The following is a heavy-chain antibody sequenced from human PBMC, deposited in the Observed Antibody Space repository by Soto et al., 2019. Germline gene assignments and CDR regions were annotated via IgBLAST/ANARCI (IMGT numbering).Heavy chain of an antibody. CDR1: GGSISSGGYY. CDR2: IYYSGST. V-gene: IGHV4-31*03. CDR3: ARGYGYDFWSGYPKTPFDY. Sequence: QVQLQESGPGLVKPSQTLSLTCTVSGGSISSGGYYWSWIRQHPGKGLEWIGYIYYSGSTYYNPSLKSRVTISVDTSKNQFSLKLSSVTAADTAVYYCARGYGYDFWSGYPKTPFDYWGQGTLVTVSS. J-gene: IGHJ4*02. D-gene: IGHD3-3*01.